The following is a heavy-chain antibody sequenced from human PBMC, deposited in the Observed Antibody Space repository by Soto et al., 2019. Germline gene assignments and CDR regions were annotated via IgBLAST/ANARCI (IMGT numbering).Heavy chain of an antibody. D-gene: IGHD2-8*01. CDR2: INHSGST. CDR1: GGSFSGYY. V-gene: IGHV4-34*01. J-gene: IGHJ4*02. CDR3: ARDVLMVYAIPSYFDY. Sequence: SETLSLTCAVYGGSFSGYYWSWIRQPPGKGLEWIGEINHSGSTNYNPSLKSRVTISVDTSKNQFSLKLSSVTAADTAVYYCARDVLMVYAIPSYFDYWGQGPLVTVSS.